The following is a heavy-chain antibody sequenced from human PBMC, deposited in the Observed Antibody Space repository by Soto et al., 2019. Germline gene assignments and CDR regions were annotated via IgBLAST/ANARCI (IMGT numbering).Heavy chain of an antibody. CDR1: RYSINNNNW. J-gene: IGHJ4*02. CDR2: LHHGGST. Sequence: QVLLQESGPGLVKPSETLSLTCDVSRYSINNNNWWSWVRQPPGGGREWIGELHHGGSTTYNPSLQCRVTFSVAISKNQFFLKLSSVTAADTAVYYCTKNSAYALDYWGQGALVTVSS. D-gene: IGHD5-12*01. CDR3: TKNSAYALDY. V-gene: IGHV4-4*02.